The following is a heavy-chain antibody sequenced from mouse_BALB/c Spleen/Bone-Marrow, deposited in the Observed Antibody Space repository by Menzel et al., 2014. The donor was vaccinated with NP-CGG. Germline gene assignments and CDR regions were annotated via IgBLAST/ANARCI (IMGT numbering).Heavy chain of an antibody. CDR2: IXPDSSTI. V-gene: IGHV4-1*02. Sequence: EXXLQESGGGLVQPGGSLKLSCAASGFDFSRXWXSWVXQAPXXGXXWXXXIXPDSSTINYTPSLKDKFIISRDNAKNTLYLQMSKVRSEDTALYYCALLGYYGYFNVWGAGTTVTVSS. CDR1: GFDFSRXW. J-gene: IGHJ1*01. D-gene: IGHD2-2*01. CDR3: ALLGYYGYFNV.